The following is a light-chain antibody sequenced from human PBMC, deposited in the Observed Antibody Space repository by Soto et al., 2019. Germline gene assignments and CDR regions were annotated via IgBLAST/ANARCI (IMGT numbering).Light chain of an antibody. Sequence: DIQVTQSPSSLSASVGDTVTLSCRTSEAVGRFVAWFQQRPGEAPKTLISGAAILQGGVSSSFSGAVPRGNTNCTPTISNLEPDDSATCFCHQYYKFPLNFGRRTKLDIK. CDR1: EAVGRF. J-gene: IGKJ2*01. V-gene: IGKV1-16*01. CDR3: HQYYKFPLN. CDR2: GAA.